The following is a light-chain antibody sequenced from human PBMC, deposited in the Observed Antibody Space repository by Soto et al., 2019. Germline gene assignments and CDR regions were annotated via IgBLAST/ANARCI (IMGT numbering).Light chain of an antibody. CDR2: DVS. J-gene: IGKJ4*01. CDR3: QRFDNSPT. CDR1: QSLTNNF. Sequence: ELVLTQSPATLSLSPGERVTLSCGASQSLTNNFLAWYQQIPGLAPKLLIFDVSTRATGIPDRFSGSGSGTDFTLTISRLEPEYFAVYYCQRFDNSPTFGGGTKVEFK. V-gene: IGKV3D-20*01.